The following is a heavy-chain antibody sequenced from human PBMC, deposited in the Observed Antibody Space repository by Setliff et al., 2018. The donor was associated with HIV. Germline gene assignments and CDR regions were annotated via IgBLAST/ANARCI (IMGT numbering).Heavy chain of an antibody. CDR3: ARGLEAYSGYGIDY. Sequence: PLETLSLTCAVYGGSFSGYYWSWIRQPPGKGLEWIGEINHSGSTNYNPSLKSRVTISVDTSKNQFSLKLSSVTAADTAVYYCARGLEAYSGYGIDYWGQGTLVTVSS. V-gene: IGHV4-34*01. J-gene: IGHJ4*02. CDR2: INHSGST. D-gene: IGHD5-12*01. CDR1: GGSFSGYY.